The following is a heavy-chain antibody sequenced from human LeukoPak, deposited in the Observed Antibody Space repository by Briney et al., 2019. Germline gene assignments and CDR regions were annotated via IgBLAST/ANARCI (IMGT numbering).Heavy chain of an antibody. CDR1: GYTFTSYG. CDR3: ARVPTYYYDSSGYFDFDY. J-gene: IGHJ4*02. CDR2: ISAYNGNT. D-gene: IGHD3-22*01. Sequence: ASVTVSCKASGYTFTSYGISWVRQAPGQGLEWMGWISAYNGNTNYAQTLQGRVTMTTDTSTSTAYMELRSLRSDDTAVYYCARVPTYYYDSSGYFDFDYWGQGTLVTVSS. V-gene: IGHV1-18*01.